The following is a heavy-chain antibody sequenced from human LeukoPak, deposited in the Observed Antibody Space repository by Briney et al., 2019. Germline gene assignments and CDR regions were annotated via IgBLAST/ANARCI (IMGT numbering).Heavy chain of an antibody. D-gene: IGHD3-10*01. V-gene: IGHV1-18*01. CDR1: GYTFTSYG. CDR3: ARKLGFGEVSGFDP. Sequence: ASVKVSCKASGYTFTSYGISWVRPAPGQGLEWMGWISAYNGNTNYAQKLQGRVTMTTDTSTSPAYMELRSLRSDDTAVYYCARKLGFGEVSGFDPWGQGTLVTVSS. J-gene: IGHJ5*02. CDR2: ISAYNGNT.